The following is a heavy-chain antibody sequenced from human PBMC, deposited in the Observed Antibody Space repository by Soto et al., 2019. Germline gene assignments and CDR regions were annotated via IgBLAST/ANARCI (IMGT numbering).Heavy chain of an antibody. Sequence: QVQLVESGGGVVQPGRSLRLSCAASGFTFSSYGMHWVGQAPGKGLEWVAVIWYDGSNKYYADAVKGRFTIARDNSKNTLYLQMNSLSAEETAGDYCARGYLSISTQIPFDYWGQGTLVTVCS. J-gene: IGHJ4*02. V-gene: IGHV3-33*01. D-gene: IGHD2-2*01. CDR2: IWYDGSNK. CDR1: GFTFSSYG. CDR3: ARGYLSISTQIPFDY.